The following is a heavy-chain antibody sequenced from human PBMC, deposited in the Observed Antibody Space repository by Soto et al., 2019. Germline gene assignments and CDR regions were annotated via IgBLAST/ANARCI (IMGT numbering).Heavy chain of an antibody. V-gene: IGHV3-23*01. CDR3: AKDAVPYNVKWDWFDS. J-gene: IGHJ5*01. CDR1: RFTFSDFA. Sequence: DVQLLESGGGLVQPGGSLTLSCAASRFTFSDFAMSWVRQVPGKGLEWVSSTGGGGSDLYYADSEKGRFTISRDNSKNTQDLQMDGLRDEDTAIYYCAKDAVPYNVKWDWFDSWGQGTMVIVSS. CDR2: TGGGGSDL. D-gene: IGHD3-10*01.